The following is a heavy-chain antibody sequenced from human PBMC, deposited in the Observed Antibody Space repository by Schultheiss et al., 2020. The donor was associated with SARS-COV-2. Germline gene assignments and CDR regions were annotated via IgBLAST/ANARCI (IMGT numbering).Heavy chain of an antibody. D-gene: IGHD6-13*01. CDR2: IYYSGST. V-gene: IGHV4-59*12. J-gene: IGHJ6*02. CDR1: GDSISNYY. Sequence: SQTLSLTCTVSGDSISNYYWSWIRQPPGKGLEWIGYIYYSGSTYYNPSLKSRVTISVDTSKNQFSLKLSSVTAADTAVYYCARGWVQLVPNYYGMDVWGQGTTVTVSS. CDR3: ARGWVQLVPNYYGMDV.